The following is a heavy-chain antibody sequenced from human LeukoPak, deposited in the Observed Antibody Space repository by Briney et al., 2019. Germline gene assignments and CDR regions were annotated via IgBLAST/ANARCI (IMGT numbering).Heavy chain of an antibody. CDR1: GFTFSSYS. D-gene: IGHD6-13*01. CDR3: ARTLIAAAGTNWFDP. V-gene: IGHV3-48*04. Sequence: GGSLRLSCAASGFTFSSYSMNWVRQAPGKGLEWVSYIGSSGSTIYYADSVKGRFTISRGNAKNSLYLQMNSLRAEDTAVYYCARTLIAAAGTNWFDPWGQGTLVTVSS. J-gene: IGHJ5*02. CDR2: IGSSGSTI.